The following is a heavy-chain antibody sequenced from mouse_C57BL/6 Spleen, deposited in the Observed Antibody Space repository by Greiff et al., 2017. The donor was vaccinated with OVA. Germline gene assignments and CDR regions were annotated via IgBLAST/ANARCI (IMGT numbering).Heavy chain of an antibody. CDR1: GYAFSSSW. D-gene: IGHD1-1*01. Sequence: QVQLQQSGPELVKPGASVKISCKASGYAFSSSWMNWVKQRPGKGLEWIGRIYPGDGDTNYNGKFKGKATLTADKSSSTAYMQLSSLTSEDSAVYCCARNYGSSYGFAYWGQGTLVTVSA. CDR2: IYPGDGDT. V-gene: IGHV1-82*01. J-gene: IGHJ3*01. CDR3: ARNYGSSYGFAY.